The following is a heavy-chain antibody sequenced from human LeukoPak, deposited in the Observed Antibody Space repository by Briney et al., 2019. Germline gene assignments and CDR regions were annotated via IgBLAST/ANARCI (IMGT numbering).Heavy chain of an antibody. V-gene: IGHV1-2*02. CDR1: GYTFTGYY. Sequence: GASVKVSCKASGYTFTGYYMHWVRQAPGQGLEWMGWINPNSGGTNYAQKFQGRVTMTRDTSISTAYMELSRLRSDDTAVYYCARESGYYDSSGYGYWGQGTLVTVSS. CDR3: ARESGYYDSSGYGY. J-gene: IGHJ4*02. CDR2: INPNSGGT. D-gene: IGHD3-22*01.